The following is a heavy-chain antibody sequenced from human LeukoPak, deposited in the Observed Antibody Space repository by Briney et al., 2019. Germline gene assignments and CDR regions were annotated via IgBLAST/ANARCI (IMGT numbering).Heavy chain of an antibody. J-gene: IGHJ4*02. Sequence: PGGSLRLSCAASGFTFSSYWMSWVRQAPGKGLEWVANIKQDGSEKYYADSVKGRFTISRDNAKNSLYLQMNSLRAEDTAVYYCARSRRWLGLTGATFFDCWGQGTLVTVSS. CDR2: IKQDGSEK. D-gene: IGHD1-26*01. CDR1: GFTFSSYW. CDR3: ARSRRWLGLTGATFFDC. V-gene: IGHV3-7*03.